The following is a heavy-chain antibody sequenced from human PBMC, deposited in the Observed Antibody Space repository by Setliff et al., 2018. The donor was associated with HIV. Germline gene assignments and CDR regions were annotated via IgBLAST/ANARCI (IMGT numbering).Heavy chain of an antibody. CDR3: AKGYYGSGTFRYYYYYGMDV. Sequence: GGSLRLSCAASGFTFSSYAMSWVRQVPGKGLEWVSAISGSGGSTYYADSVKGRFTISRDNSKNTLYLQMNSLRAEDTAVYYCAKGYYGSGTFRYYYYYGMDVWGQGTTVTVSS. J-gene: IGHJ6*02. D-gene: IGHD3-10*01. V-gene: IGHV3-23*01. CDR2: ISGSGGST. CDR1: GFTFSSYA.